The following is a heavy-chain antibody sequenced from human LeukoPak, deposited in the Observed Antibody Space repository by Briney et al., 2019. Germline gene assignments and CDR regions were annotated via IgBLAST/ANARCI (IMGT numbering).Heavy chain of an antibody. CDR1: GGSFSGYY. CDR3: ARDSGYSSGWS. Sequence: SETLSLTCAVYGGSFSGYYWSWIRQPPGKGLEWIGEINHSGSTNYNPSLKSRVTISVDTSKNQFSLKLSSVTAADTAVYYCARDSGYSSGWSWVQGNLVTVSS. J-gene: IGHJ4*02. CDR2: INHSGST. D-gene: IGHD6-19*01. V-gene: IGHV4-34*01.